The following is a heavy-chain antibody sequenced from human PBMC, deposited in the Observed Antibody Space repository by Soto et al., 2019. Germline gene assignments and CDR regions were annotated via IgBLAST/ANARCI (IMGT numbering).Heavy chain of an antibody. D-gene: IGHD3-3*01. V-gene: IGHV3-7*01. CDR2: IKQDGSEK. J-gene: IGHJ4*02. CDR3: ARDSATILGVVTLFDY. CDR1: GFTFSSYW. Sequence: EVQLVESGGGLVQPGGSLRLSCAASGFTFSSYWMSWVRQAPGKGLEWVANIKQDGSEKYYVDSVKGRFTISRDNAKNSLYLQMNSLRAEDTAVYYCARDSATILGVVTLFDYWGQGTLVTVSS.